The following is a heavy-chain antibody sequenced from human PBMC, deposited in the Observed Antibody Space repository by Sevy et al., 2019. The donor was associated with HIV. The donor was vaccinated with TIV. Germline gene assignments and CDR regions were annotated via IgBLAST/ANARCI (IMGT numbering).Heavy chain of an antibody. J-gene: IGHJ4*02. Sequence: ASVKVSCKASGYTFTRYSMNWVRQAPGQGLEWMGWINTNTGNPTYAQGFTGRFVFSLDTSVSTAYLQISSLKADDTAGYYCARAEVDTAIEGFDYWGQGTLVTVSS. CDR1: GYTFTRYS. CDR2: INTNTGNP. CDR3: ARAEVDTAIEGFDY. D-gene: IGHD5-18*01. V-gene: IGHV7-4-1*02.